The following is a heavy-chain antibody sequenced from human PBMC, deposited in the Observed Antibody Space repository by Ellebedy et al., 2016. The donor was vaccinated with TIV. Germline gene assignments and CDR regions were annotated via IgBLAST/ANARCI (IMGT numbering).Heavy chain of an antibody. CDR2: IHYSGT. V-gene: IGHV4-59*01. D-gene: IGHD3-10*01. Sequence: MPSETLSLTCTVSGGSISSYYWSWIRQPPGKGLEWIGYIHYSGTNYNPSLKSRVTISLDTSKNQFSLKLSSVTAADTAVYYCARASGELEFDYWGQGTLVTVSS. CDR1: GGSISSYY. J-gene: IGHJ4*02. CDR3: ARASGELEFDY.